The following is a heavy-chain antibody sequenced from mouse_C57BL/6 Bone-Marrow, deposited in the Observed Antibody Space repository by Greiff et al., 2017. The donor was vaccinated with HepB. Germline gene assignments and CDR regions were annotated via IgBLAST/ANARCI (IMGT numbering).Heavy chain of an antibody. D-gene: IGHD1-1*01. CDR2: INYDGSST. CDR3: ARDVYYGSSYYYFDY. J-gene: IGHJ2*01. Sequence: EVKLMESEGGLVQPGSSMKLSCTASGFTFSDYYMAWVRQVPEKGLEWVANINYDGSSTYYLDSLKSRFIISRDNAKNILYLQMSSLKSEDTATYYCARDVYYGSSYYYFDYWGQGTTLTVSS. CDR1: GFTFSDYY. V-gene: IGHV5-16*01.